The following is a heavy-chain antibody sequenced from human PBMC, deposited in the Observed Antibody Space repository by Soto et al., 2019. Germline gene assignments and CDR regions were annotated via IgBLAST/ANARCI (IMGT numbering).Heavy chain of an antibody. J-gene: IGHJ3*02. CDR1: GDSVSSNSAA. D-gene: IGHD3-22*01. CDR2: TYYRSKWYN. Sequence: PSQTLSLTCAISGDSVSSNSAACNWIRQSPSRGLEWLGRTYYRSKWYNDYAVSVKSRITINPDTSKNQFSLQLNSVTPEDTAVYYCAREQMIVVDYRDAFDIWGQGTMVTVSS. CDR3: AREQMIVVDYRDAFDI. V-gene: IGHV6-1*01.